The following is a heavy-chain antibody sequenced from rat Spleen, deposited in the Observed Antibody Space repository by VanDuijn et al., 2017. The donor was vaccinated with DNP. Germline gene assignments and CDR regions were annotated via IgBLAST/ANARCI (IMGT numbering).Heavy chain of an antibody. J-gene: IGHJ2*01. CDR3: ARWNDYFDY. CDR2: ISYDAGGF. Sequence: EVQLVESGGGLVQPGRSLKLSCAASGFSFSDYNMAWVRQAPKKGLEWVAYISYDAGGFHYGDSVKGRFTISRDNAKSTLYLQMNSLRSEDTATYYCARWNDYFDYWGQGVMVTVSS. CDR1: GFSFSDYN. V-gene: IGHV5-22*01.